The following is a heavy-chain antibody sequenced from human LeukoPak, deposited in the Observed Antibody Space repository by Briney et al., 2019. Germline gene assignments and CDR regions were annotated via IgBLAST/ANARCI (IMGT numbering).Heavy chain of an antibody. D-gene: IGHD3-16*01. J-gene: IGHJ4*02. V-gene: IGHV3-23*01. Sequence: PGGSLRLSCAVSGITLSNYGMSWVRQVPGKGLEWVAGISDSGGRTNYADSVKGRFTLSSDSSRNTVYFQLNNLRVEDTAIYYCAKASWVSSTDAVRWGQGTLVTVSS. CDR3: AKASWVSSTDAVR. CDR2: ISDSGGRT. CDR1: GITLSNYG.